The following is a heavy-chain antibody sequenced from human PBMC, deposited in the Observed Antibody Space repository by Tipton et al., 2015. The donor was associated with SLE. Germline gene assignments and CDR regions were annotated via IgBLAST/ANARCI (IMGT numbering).Heavy chain of an antibody. V-gene: IGHV4-34*01. CDR3: ARSRHGSFDY. D-gene: IGHD3-10*01. Sequence: LRLSCAASGFTFSSYGMHWVRQAPGKGLEWIGEINHSGSTNYNPSLKSRVTISVDTSKNQFSLKLSSVTAADTAVYYCARSRHGSFDYWGQGTLVTVSS. J-gene: IGHJ4*02. CDR1: GFTFSSYG. CDR2: INHSGST.